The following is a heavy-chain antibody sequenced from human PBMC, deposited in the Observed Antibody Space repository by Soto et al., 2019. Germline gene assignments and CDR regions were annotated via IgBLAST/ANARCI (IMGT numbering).Heavy chain of an antibody. J-gene: IGHJ4*02. Sequence: AAVKVSCKASGYTFTTYGIIWVRQAPGHGLEWMGWISTYNGRTHYAQNLQGRATVTTDTSTTTAYMEVRSLRFDDSAVYYCVRAAYDSSSGDYWGPGTLVTVSS. CDR1: GYTFTTYG. CDR3: VRAAYDSSSGDY. V-gene: IGHV1-18*01. CDR2: ISTYNGRT. D-gene: IGHD6-6*01.